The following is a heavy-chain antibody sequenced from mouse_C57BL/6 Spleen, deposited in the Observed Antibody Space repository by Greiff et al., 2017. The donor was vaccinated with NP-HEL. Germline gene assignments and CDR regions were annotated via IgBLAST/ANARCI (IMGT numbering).Heavy chain of an antibody. CDR3: ASGGSSYRNAMDY. V-gene: IGHV1-52*01. CDR2: IDPSDSET. J-gene: IGHJ4*01. CDR1: GYTFTSYW. D-gene: IGHD1-1*01. Sequence: VQLQQPGAELVRPGSSVKLSCKASGYTFTSYWMHWVKQRPIQGLEWIGNIDPSDSETHYNQKFKDKATLTVDKSSSTAYMQLSSLTSEDSAVYYCASGGSSYRNAMDYWGQGTSVTVSS.